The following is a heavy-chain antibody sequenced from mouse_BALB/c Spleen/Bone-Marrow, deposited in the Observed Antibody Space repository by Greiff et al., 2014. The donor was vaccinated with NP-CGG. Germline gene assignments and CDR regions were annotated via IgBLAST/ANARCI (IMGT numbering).Heavy chain of an antibody. D-gene: IGHD2-1*01. CDR1: GYTFTDYW. CDR3: AFYYGNYGDY. CDR2: IDTSDSYT. V-gene: IGHV1-69*01. Sequence: ESGAELVMPGASVKMSCKASGYTFTDYWMHWVKQRPGQGPEWIGAIDTSDSYTSYNQKFKGKATLTVDESSSTAYMQLSSLTSEDSAVYYCAFYYGNYGDYWGQGTTLTVSS. J-gene: IGHJ2*01.